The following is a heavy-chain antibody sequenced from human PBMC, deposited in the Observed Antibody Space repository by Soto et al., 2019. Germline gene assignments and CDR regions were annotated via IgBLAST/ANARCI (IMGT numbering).Heavy chain of an antibody. CDR2: IWYDATNK. D-gene: IGHD2-21*02. Sequence: GGSLRLSCAASGFTFSSYGMHWVRQAPGKGLDWVAVIWYDATNKYYADSVKGRFTISRDNSKNTLFLQMNSLRAEDTAVYYCAAELPCADCRFDYWGQGALVTVSS. CDR3: AAELPCADCRFDY. J-gene: IGHJ4*02. CDR1: GFTFSSYG. V-gene: IGHV3-33*01.